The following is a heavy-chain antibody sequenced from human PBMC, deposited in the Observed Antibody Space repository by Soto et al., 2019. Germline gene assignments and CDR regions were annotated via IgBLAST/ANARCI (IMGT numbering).Heavy chain of an antibody. CDR2: IHFRGST. J-gene: IGHJ4*02. CDR3: ARYRRAEMAPRARLFDY. CDR1: GGSVSRGSYF. Sequence: QVQLQESGPGLVKPSETLPLPCTVSGGSVSRGSYFWSWIRQFPGKGLEWIGDIHFRGSTNYNPSLKNRVTISVDTSENQFYLKLNSVTAADTAVFYCARYRRAEMAPRARLFDYWGQGTLVTVSS. D-gene: IGHD3-16*02. V-gene: IGHV4-61*01.